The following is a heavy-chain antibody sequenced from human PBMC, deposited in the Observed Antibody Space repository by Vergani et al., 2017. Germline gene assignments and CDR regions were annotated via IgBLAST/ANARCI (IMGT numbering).Heavy chain of an antibody. D-gene: IGHD3-22*01. Sequence: EVQLLESGGGLVQPGGSLRLSCAASGFTFSSYAMSWVRQAPGKGLEWVSAISGSGGSTYYADSVKGRFTISRDNSKNTPYLQMNSLRAEDTAVYYCARVHEPKAYYYDSSGYYHFDYWGQGTLVTVSS. CDR2: ISGSGGST. CDR1: GFTFSSYA. CDR3: ARVHEPKAYYYDSSGYYHFDY. V-gene: IGHV3-23*01. J-gene: IGHJ4*02.